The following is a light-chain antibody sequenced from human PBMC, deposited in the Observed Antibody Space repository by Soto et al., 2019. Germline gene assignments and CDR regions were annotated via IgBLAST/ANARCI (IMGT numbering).Light chain of an antibody. Sequence: QSVLTQPPSASGSPGQSVTISCTGTSSDVGGYNYVSWYQQYPGKVPKLMIYEVNKRPSGVPDRFSGSKSGNTASQTVSGLQAEDEADYYCTSYAGGNNVFGTGTKVTVL. V-gene: IGLV2-8*01. CDR1: SSDVGGYNY. CDR2: EVN. J-gene: IGLJ1*01. CDR3: TSYAGGNNV.